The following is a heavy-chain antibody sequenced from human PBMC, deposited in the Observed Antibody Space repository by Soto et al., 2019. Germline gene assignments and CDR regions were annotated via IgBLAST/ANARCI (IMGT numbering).Heavy chain of an antibody. J-gene: IGHJ6*02. D-gene: IGHD3-16*01. V-gene: IGHV5-10-1*01. CDR3: ARRGRGIGGYYYGMDV. CDR2: IDPSDSYT. Sequence: GESLKISCKGSGYSFTSYWIGWVRQMPGKGLEWMGRIDPSDSYTNYSPSFQGHVTISADKSISTAYLQWSSLKASDTAMYYCARRGRGIGGYYYGMDVWGQGTTVTVSS. CDR1: GYSFTSYW.